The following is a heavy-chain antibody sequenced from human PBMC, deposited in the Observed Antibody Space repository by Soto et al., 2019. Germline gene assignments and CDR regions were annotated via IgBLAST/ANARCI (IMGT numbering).Heavy chain of an antibody. CDR1: GFTFSTCA. V-gene: IGHV3-23*01. D-gene: IGHD2-15*01. Sequence: GGSLRLSCAPSGFTFSTCAMTWVRQAPGKGLEWVLCISGSGDTTYYADSVKGRFTISRDTSKNTVYLQMNSLRADDTAVYYCAKGHPGGSCYSGLDCWGQGTLVTVSS. CDR3: AKGHPGGSCYSGLDC. CDR2: ISGSGDTT. J-gene: IGHJ4*02.